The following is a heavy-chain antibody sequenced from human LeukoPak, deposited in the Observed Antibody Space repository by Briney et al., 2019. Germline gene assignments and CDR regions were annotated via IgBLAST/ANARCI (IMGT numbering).Heavy chain of an antibody. CDR3: ARGNYYDTSGYGNYNWFDP. D-gene: IGHD3-22*01. V-gene: IGHV1-18*01. CDR2: ISAYNGNT. J-gene: IGHJ5*02. Sequence: GASVKVSCKASGYTFNSYGISWVRQAPGQGLEWMGWISAYNGNTNYALKLQGRVTMTTDTSTSTAYMELRSLRSDDTAVYYCARGNYYDTSGYGNYNWFDPWGQGTLVTVSS. CDR1: GYTFNSYG.